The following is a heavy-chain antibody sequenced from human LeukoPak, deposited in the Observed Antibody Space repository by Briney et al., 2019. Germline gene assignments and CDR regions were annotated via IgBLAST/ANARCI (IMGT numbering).Heavy chain of an antibody. Sequence: GGSLRLSCAASGFTFSSYEMNWVRQAPGKGLEWVSYISSSSSTIYYADSVKGRFTISRDNAKNSLYLQMNSLRAEDTAVYYCARDSTVVTLDYWGQGTLVTVSS. V-gene: IGHV3-48*03. CDR3: ARDSTVVTLDY. J-gene: IGHJ4*02. CDR2: ISSSSSTI. CDR1: GFTFSSYE. D-gene: IGHD4-23*01.